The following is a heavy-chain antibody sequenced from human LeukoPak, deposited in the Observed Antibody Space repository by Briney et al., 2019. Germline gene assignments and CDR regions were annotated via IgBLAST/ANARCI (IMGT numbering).Heavy chain of an antibody. CDR2: ISYSGST. Sequence: PSETLSLTCSVSGGSITSYYWSWIRQPPGKGLEWIGYISYSGSTNYNPSLKSRVSMSIETSKSQFSLKLSSVTAADTAVYYCASGGYCSSGSCYPNWFDPWGQGTLVTVSS. CDR1: GGSITSYY. J-gene: IGHJ5*02. D-gene: IGHD2-15*01. V-gene: IGHV4-59*01. CDR3: ASGGYCSSGSCYPNWFDP.